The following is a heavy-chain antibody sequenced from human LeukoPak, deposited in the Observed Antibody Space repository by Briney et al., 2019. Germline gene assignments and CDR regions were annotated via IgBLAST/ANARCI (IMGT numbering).Heavy chain of an antibody. D-gene: IGHD1-26*01. CDR3: ARSSGNYYSI. CDR1: GYRFTSYW. J-gene: IGHJ3*02. V-gene: IGHV5-51*01. CDR2: IYPGDSDT. Sequence: GESLKISCKGSGYRFTSYWIGWVRQMPGKGLEWMGIIYPGDSDTIYSPSFQGQVTISADESTSTANLQWNSLKASDTAMYHCARSSGNYYSIWGQGTMVTVSS.